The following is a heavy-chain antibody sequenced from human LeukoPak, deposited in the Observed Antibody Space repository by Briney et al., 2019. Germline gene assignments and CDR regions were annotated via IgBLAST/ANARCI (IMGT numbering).Heavy chain of an antibody. CDR1: GSTFSSYD. Sequence: GRSLSLSCAASGSTFSSYDMHWVRQAPGKGLEWVAVISYDGSNRDYVDSVKGRFTISRDNSKNTLSLQVNSLRADDTAIYYCAIYQQQPRLGSDYWGQGTLVTVSS. J-gene: IGHJ4*02. CDR3: AIYQQQPRLGSDY. V-gene: IGHV3-30*03. CDR2: ISYDGSNR. D-gene: IGHD6-13*01.